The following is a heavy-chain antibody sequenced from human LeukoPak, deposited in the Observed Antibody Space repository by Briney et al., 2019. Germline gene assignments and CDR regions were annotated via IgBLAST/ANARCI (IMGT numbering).Heavy chain of an antibody. CDR1: GGSISSGGYY. Sequence: PSETLSLTCTVSGGSISSGGYYWSWIRQHPGKGLEWIGYIYYSGSTYYNPSLKSRVTISVDTSKNQFSLKLSSVTAADTAVYYCARQYYDILTGYYSIDYWGQGTLVTVSS. D-gene: IGHD3-9*01. V-gene: IGHV4-31*03. CDR3: ARQYYDILTGYYSIDY. J-gene: IGHJ4*02. CDR2: IYYSGST.